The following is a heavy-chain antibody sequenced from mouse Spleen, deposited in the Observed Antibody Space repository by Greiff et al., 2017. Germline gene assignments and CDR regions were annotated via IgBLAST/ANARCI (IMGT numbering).Heavy chain of an antibody. J-gene: IGHJ4*01. CDR3: ARGLRDYYAMDY. V-gene: IGHV5-17*01. CDR2: ISSGSSTI. Sequence: EVKVEESGGGLVKPGGSLKLSCAASGFTFSDYGMHWVRQAPEKGLEWVAYISSGSSTIYYADTVKGRFTISRDNAKNTLFLQMTSLRSEDTAMYYCARGLRDYYAMDYWGQGTSVTVSS. CDR1: GFTFSDYG. D-gene: IGHD2-4*01.